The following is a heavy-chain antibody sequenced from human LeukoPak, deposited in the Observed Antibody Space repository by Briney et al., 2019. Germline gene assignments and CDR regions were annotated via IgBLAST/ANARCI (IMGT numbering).Heavy chain of an antibody. J-gene: IGHJ6*03. CDR1: GGSISSYY. CDR3: ARDRGSSSWYDYYYYYMDV. CDR2: IYYSGST. D-gene: IGHD6-13*01. V-gene: IGHV4-59*01. Sequence: SETLSLTCTVSGGSISSYYWSWIRQPPGKGLEWIGYIYYSGSTNYNPSLKSRVTISVDTSKNQFSLKLSSVTAADTAVYYCARDRGSSSWYDYYYYYMDVWGKGTTVTVSS.